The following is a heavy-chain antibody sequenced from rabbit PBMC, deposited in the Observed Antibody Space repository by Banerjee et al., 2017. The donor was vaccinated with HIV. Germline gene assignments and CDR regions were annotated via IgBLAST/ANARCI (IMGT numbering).Heavy chain of an antibody. CDR2: IRGGGST. V-gene: IGHV1S45*01. D-gene: IGHD6-1*01. CDR3: ARAGYGGYGYIGAFDP. J-gene: IGHJ2*01. CDR1: GFDLSSYG. Sequence: QEQLEESGGDLVKPEGSLTLTCTASGFDLSSYGISWVRQAPGKGLEWIGYIRGGGSTYYASWAKGRFTISKTSSTTVTLQMTSLTAADTATYFCARAGYGGYGYIGAFDPWGQGTLVTVS.